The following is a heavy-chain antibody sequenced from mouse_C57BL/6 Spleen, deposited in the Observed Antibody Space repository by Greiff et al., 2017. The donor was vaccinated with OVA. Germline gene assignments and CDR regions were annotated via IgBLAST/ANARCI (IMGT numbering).Heavy chain of an antibody. CDR1: GYAFTNYL. D-gene: IGHD1-1*01. CDR3: AREGSRTWFAY. Sequence: VQLQQSGAELVRPGTSVKVSCKASGYAFTNYLIEWVKQRPGHGLEWIGVINPGSGGTNYNEKFKGKATLTADKSSSTAYMQLSSLTSEDSAVYFCAREGSRTWFAYWGQGTLVTVSA. CDR2: INPGSGGT. V-gene: IGHV1-54*01. J-gene: IGHJ3*01.